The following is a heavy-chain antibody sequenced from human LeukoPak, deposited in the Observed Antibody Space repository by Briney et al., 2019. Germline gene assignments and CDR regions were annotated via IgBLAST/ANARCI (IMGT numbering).Heavy chain of an antibody. CDR3: AKDGYSGSLSHLDY. CDR2: ISYDGGNK. V-gene: IGHV3-30*18. Sequence: GGSLRLSCAASGFTFSSYGMHWVRQAPGKGLEWVAVISYDGGNKYYADSVKGRFTISRDNSKNTLYLQMNSLRAEDTAVYYCAKDGYSGSLSHLDYWGQGTLVTVSS. CDR1: GFTFSSYG. J-gene: IGHJ4*02. D-gene: IGHD1-26*01.